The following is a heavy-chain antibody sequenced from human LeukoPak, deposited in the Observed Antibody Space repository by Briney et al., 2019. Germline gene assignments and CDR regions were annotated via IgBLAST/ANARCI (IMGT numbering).Heavy chain of an antibody. CDR3: ATSGYSYGYYFDY. CDR1: GFTFSSYA. V-gene: IGHV3-23*01. D-gene: IGHD5-18*01. CDR2: ISGSGDST. J-gene: IGHJ4*02. Sequence: GGSLRLSCAASGFTFSSYAMSWVRQAPGKGLEWVSAISGSGDSTYYADSVKGRFTISRDNSKNTLYLQMNSLRAEDTAVYYCATSGYSYGYYFDYWGQGTLVTVSS.